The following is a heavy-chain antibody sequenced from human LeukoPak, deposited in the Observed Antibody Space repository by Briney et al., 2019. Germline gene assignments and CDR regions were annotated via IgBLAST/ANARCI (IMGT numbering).Heavy chain of an antibody. J-gene: IGHJ6*04. CDR2: IWYDGSNK. CDR1: GFTFRSYG. D-gene: IGHD6-13*01. V-gene: IGHV3-33*01. CDR3: ARDLYSRYCYYYGMDV. Sequence: GGPLRLSCAASGFTFRSYGMHGVRHAPGKGREGVPDIWYDGSNKNYADSVKGRFTISRDNSKNTLYLQMNSLRAEDTAVYYCARDLYSRYCYYYGMDVWGKGTTVTVSS.